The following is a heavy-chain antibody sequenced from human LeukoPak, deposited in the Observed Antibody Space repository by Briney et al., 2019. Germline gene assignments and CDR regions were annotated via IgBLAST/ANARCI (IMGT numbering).Heavy chain of an antibody. CDR3: ARQPSGYSNLDS. J-gene: IGHJ4*02. CDR1: VFTVSSNY. V-gene: IGHV3-53*01. CDR2: IYRGGRT. Sequence: GGSLRLSCAASVFTVSSNYMNWARQAPGKGLECVSVIYRGGRTYYSDSVKGRFTISRENSKNTRYLQIDSLRAEDTAVYYCARQPSGYSNLDSWGQGTLVTVSS. D-gene: IGHD3-22*01.